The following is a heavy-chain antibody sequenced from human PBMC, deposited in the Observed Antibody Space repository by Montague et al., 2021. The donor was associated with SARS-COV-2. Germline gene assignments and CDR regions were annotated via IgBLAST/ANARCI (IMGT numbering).Heavy chain of an antibody. V-gene: IGHV2-70*11. J-gene: IGHJ6*02. Sequence: PALVKPTQTLTLTCTFSGFSLSTSGMCMTWTRQPPGKALEWLARIDWYGDKYYNTSLKSRLTISKDTSKNLVVLTMTNMDPVDTATYYCARGSSDTYYYNGMDVWGQGTTVTVSS. CDR3: ARGSSDTYYYNGMDV. CDR1: GFSLSTSGMC. CDR2: IDWYGDK.